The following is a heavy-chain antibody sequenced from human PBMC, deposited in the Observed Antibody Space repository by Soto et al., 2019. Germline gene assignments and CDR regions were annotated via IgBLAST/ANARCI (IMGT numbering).Heavy chain of an antibody. Sequence: QVQLVESGGGVVQPGRSLRLSCAASGFTFSSYGMHWVRQAPGKGLEWVAVISYDGSNKYYADSVKGRFTISRDNSKNTLYLQMNSLRAEDTAVYYCAKNEDYGDYASSGLGFDPWGQGTLVTVSS. V-gene: IGHV3-30*18. J-gene: IGHJ5*02. CDR1: GFTFSSYG. D-gene: IGHD4-17*01. CDR3: AKNEDYGDYASSGLGFDP. CDR2: ISYDGSNK.